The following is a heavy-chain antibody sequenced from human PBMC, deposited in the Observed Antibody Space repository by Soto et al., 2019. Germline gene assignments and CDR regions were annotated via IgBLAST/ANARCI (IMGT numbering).Heavy chain of an antibody. CDR2: ISGPGGST. D-gene: IGHD6-19*01. CDR1: GFTFSNYA. J-gene: IGHJ4*02. CDR3: AGDERIAVAGTDN. V-gene: IGHV3-23*01. Sequence: EVQLLESGGGLVQPGGSLRLSCAASGFTFSNYAMTWVRQAAGKGLEWVSSISGPGGSTYYADSVKGRFTISRDNSKNTLYLQMNSLRGEDTALYDCAGDERIAVAGTDNWGQGILVTVTS.